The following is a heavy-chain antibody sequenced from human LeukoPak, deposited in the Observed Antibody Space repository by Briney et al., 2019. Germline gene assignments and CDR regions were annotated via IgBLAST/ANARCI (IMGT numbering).Heavy chain of an antibody. CDR1: GDSITSHY. V-gene: IGHV4-59*08. CDR3: ATTGATSPYSASWFNIEY. D-gene: IGHD6-13*01. CDR2: IYYSGGT. J-gene: IGHJ4*02. Sequence: SDTLSLTCNVSGDSITSHYWNWIRQPPGKGLEWIGYIYYSGGTNYNPSLESRVTISLDTAKNQFSLKLRSVTAEDTAVYYCATTGATSPYSASWFNIEYWGQGTLVTVSS.